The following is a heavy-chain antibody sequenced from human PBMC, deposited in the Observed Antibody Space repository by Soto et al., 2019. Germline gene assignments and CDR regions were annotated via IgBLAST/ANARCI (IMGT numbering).Heavy chain of an antibody. J-gene: IGHJ6*02. V-gene: IGHV1-18*01. CDR1: GYTFTMSG. Sequence: QVQLVQSGAEVKKPGASVKVSCKSSGYTFTMSGISWVRQAPGQGLEWMGWISGYNGNTNYEQKFQDRVTMTTDTSTNTAYRELRSLRSDDTAVYYCAREGPRPYYYYGMDVWAKGPQSPSP. CDR2: ISGYNGNT. CDR3: AREGPRPYYYYGMDV.